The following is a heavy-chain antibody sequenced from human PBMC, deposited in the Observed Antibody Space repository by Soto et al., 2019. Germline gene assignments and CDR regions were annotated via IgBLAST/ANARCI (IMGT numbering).Heavy chain of an antibody. Sequence: QLQLQESGPGLVRPSETLSLTCTVSGGCISSNTYYWGWIRQPPGKGLEWIGSIYYNGFTYYNPSLKSRVTMSVDTSKNQFSLRLSSMTASDTALYYCARKGDFWSGPGEFHPWGQGTLVTVS. CDR2: IYYNGFT. CDR1: GGCISSNTYY. J-gene: IGHJ5*02. V-gene: IGHV4-39*01. D-gene: IGHD3-3*01. CDR3: ARKGDFWSGPGEFHP.